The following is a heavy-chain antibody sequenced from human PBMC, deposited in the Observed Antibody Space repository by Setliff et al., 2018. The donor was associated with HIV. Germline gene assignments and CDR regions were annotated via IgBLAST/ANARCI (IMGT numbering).Heavy chain of an antibody. J-gene: IGHJ4*02. CDR2: IKPDGSEK. D-gene: IGHD3-22*01. CDR3: AREMGYYFDSSGALDY. CDR1: GFTFSNYW. V-gene: IGHV3-7*01. Sequence: LRLSCTASGFTFSNYWMSWVRQAPGKGLEWVANIKPDGSEKYYLDSVKGRFTISRDNAKNSLYLQMNSLRAEDTAVYYCAREMGYYFDSSGALDYWGQGTLVTVSS.